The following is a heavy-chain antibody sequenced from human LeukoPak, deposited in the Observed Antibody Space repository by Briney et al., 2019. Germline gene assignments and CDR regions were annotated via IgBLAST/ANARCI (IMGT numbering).Heavy chain of an antibody. CDR3: TRGSIAYYYMDV. CDR2: IRYDGSNK. D-gene: IGHD3-16*01. CDR1: GFTFSSYG. V-gene: IGHV3-30*02. Sequence: GGSLRLSCAASGFTFSSYGMHWVRQAPGKGLEWVAFIRYDGSNKYYADSVKGRFTISRDNSKNTLYLQMNSLRAEDTAVYYCTRGSIAYYYMDVWGKGTTVTISS. J-gene: IGHJ6*03.